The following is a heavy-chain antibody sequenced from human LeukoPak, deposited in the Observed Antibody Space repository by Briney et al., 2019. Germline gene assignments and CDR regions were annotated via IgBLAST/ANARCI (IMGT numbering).Heavy chain of an antibody. J-gene: IGHJ3*02. CDR2: IYTSGST. D-gene: IGHD3-22*01. CDR3: ARETYYYDIDAFDI. Sequence: SETLSLTCTVSGGSISSGSYYWSWIRQPAGKGLEWIVRIYTSGSTNYNPSLKSRVTISVDTSKNQFSLKLSSVTAADTAVYYCARETYYYDIDAFDIWGQGTMVTVSS. CDR1: GGSISSGSYY. V-gene: IGHV4-61*02.